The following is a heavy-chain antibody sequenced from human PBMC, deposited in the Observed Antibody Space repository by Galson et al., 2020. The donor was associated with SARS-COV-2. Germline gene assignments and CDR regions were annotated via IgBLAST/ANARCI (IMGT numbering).Heavy chain of an antibody. J-gene: IGHJ5*02. CDR1: GFTFSDAW. D-gene: IGHD5-12*01. CDR2: IKSKTDGGTT. Sequence: KSGGSLRLSCAASGFTFSDAWMTWVRQAPGKGLEWVGRIKSKTDGGTTVHAAPVKGRFTISRDDSKNTLYLQMHSLKSEDTAVYYCIKNGEKDSGYDPNWFDPWGQGTLVTVSS. V-gene: IGHV3-15*01. CDR3: IKNGEKDSGYDPNWFDP.